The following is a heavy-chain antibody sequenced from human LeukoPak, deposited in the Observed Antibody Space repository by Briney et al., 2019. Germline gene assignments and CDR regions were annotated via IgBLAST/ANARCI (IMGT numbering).Heavy chain of an antibody. CDR3: ATDSRGAVAGIGDY. D-gene: IGHD6-19*01. Sequence: GASVKVSCKVSGYTLTELSMHWVRQAPGKGLEWMGGFDPEDGETIYAQKFQGRVTMTGDTSTDTAYMELSSLRSEDTAVYYCATDSRGAVAGIGDYWGQGTLVTVSS. CDR1: GYTLTELS. CDR2: FDPEDGET. J-gene: IGHJ4*02. V-gene: IGHV1-24*01.